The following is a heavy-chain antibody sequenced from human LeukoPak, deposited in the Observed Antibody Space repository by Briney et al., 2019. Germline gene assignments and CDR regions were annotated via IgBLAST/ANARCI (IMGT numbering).Heavy chain of an antibody. J-gene: IGHJ4*02. Sequence: SETLSLTCTVSGGSISTSNYYWGWIRQPPGKGLEWIGNIFYSGSTYYSPSLRSRVTISLDTSRNQFSLKLNSVTAADTAVYYCARDRYYDSSGYYYLDYWGQGTLVTVSS. CDR3: ARDRYYDSSGYYYLDY. CDR1: GGSISTSNYY. D-gene: IGHD3-22*01. CDR2: IFYSGST. V-gene: IGHV4-39*07.